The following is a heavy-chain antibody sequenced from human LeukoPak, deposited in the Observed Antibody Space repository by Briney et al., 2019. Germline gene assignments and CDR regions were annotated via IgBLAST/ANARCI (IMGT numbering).Heavy chain of an antibody. J-gene: IGHJ4*02. V-gene: IGHV4-38-2*02. D-gene: IGHD1-14*01. CDR1: SYSISRGYY. CDR2: IHHGGST. CDR3: ARLNRSASQRYDY. Sequence: PSETLSLTCTVSSYSISRGYYWGWIRQSPGKGLEWIGNIHHGGSTSYNPSLKSRVTISVDKSKNQFSLKLSSVTAADTAVYYCARLNRSASQRYDYWGQGTLVTVSS.